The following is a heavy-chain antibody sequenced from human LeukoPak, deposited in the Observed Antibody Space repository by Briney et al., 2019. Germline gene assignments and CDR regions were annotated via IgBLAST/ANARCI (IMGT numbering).Heavy chain of an antibody. CDR3: ARAMGMGGYYYDY. D-gene: IGHD3-22*01. Sequence: PGGSQRLSCAASGFTVSSNYMSWVRQAPGKGLEWVSVIYSGGSTYYADSVKGRFTISRDNSKNTLYLQMNSLRAEDTAVYYCARAMGMGGYYYDYWGQGTLVTVSS. CDR2: IYSGGST. CDR1: GFTVSSNY. V-gene: IGHV3-53*01. J-gene: IGHJ4*02.